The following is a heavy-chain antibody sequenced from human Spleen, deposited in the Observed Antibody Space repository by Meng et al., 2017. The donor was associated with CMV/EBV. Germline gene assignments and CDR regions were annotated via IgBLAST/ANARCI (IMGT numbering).Heavy chain of an antibody. V-gene: IGHV3-48*04. J-gene: IGHJ4*02. CDR1: GFTFSRYR. Sequence: GESLKISCAVSGFTFSRYRMNWVRQAPGKGLEWISYISHSGGTKYYADSVKGRFTVSRDNAVNSLYLHMDSLRAEDTAMYYCARDDYGDSDFDSWGQGTLVTVSS. CDR2: ISHSGGTK. CDR3: ARDDYGDSDFDS. D-gene: IGHD4-17*01.